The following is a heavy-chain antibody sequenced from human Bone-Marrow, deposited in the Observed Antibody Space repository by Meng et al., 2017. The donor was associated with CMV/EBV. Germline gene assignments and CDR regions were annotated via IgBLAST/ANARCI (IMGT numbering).Heavy chain of an antibody. CDR1: GYTFSNYD. V-gene: IGHV1-2*02. D-gene: IGHD3-22*01. Sequence: ASVKVSCKASGYTFSNYDIIWVRQASGQGLEWVGWMNPNSGGTNYAQKFQGRVTMTRDTSISTAYMELSRLRSDDTAVYYCARDLLYDSSGYPNYWGQGTLVTVSS. CDR2: MNPNSGGT. J-gene: IGHJ4*02. CDR3: ARDLLYDSSGYPNY.